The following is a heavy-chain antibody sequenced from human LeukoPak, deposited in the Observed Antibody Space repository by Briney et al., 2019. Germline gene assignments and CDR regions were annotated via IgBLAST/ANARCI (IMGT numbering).Heavy chain of an antibody. V-gene: IGHV4-59*08. Sequence: SETLSLTCTVSGGSIRGYYWSWVRQPPGRTLEWIAYIYNSVTTNYNPALKSRVTTSVDTSKNQVSLSLTSVTAADTAVYYCARRDNIAVAGVVGYGMGVWGQGTTVTVFS. CDR1: GGSIRGYY. J-gene: IGHJ6*02. CDR3: ARRDNIAVAGVVGYGMGV. D-gene: IGHD2-2*01. CDR2: IYNSVTT.